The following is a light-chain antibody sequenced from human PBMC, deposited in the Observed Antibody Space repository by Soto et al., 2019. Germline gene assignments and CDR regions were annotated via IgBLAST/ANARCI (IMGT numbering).Light chain of an antibody. J-gene: IGKJ4*01. CDR1: QTIKTY. CDR3: QQSYETPLA. CDR2: AAS. Sequence: DIQMTQSPLSLSASVGDKVNINCRASQTIKTYLNWYQQKPGKAPKLLLYAASTLQAGVPSRFSGSGSGTEFTVTIASLQPEDFGTYYCQQSYETPLAFGGGTKVDIK. V-gene: IGKV1-39*01.